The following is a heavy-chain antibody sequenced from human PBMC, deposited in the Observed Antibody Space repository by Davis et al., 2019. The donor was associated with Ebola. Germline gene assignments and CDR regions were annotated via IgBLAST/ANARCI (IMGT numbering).Heavy chain of an antibody. D-gene: IGHD3-3*01. CDR1: GGSFSGYY. CDR3: ASSITIFGVVIIGWFDP. V-gene: IGHV4-34*01. J-gene: IGHJ5*02. Sequence: SETLSLTCAVYGGSFSGYYWSWIRQPPGKGLEWIGEINHSGSTNYNPSVKSRVTISVDTSKNQFSLKLSSVTAADTAVYYCASSITIFGVVIIGWFDPWGQGTLVTVSS. CDR2: INHSGST.